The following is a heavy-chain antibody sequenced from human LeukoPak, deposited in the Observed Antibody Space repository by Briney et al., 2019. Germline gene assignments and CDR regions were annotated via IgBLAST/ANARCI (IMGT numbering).Heavy chain of an antibody. D-gene: IGHD1-26*01. Sequence: GGSLRLSCAASGFTFIIYAMSWVRQAPGKGPEWVSTISVSGGSTYYADSVKGRFTISRDDSKNTLYLQMNSLRAEDTAVYYCARYSGTYSGFDYWGQGTLVTVSS. J-gene: IGHJ4*02. V-gene: IGHV3-23*01. CDR1: GFTFIIYA. CDR2: ISVSGGST. CDR3: ARYSGTYSGFDY.